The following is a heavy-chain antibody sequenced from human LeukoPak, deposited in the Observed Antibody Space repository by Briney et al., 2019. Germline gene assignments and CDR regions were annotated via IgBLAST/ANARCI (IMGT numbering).Heavy chain of an antibody. D-gene: IGHD2-21*02. J-gene: IGHJ6*03. V-gene: IGHV3-23*01. Sequence: GGSLRLSCAAYGFTFSDFAMTWVRQAPGKGLEWISAISGSGGSTYYADSVKGRFTISRDNSTNTLCLQMNSLRGDDTAIYYCAKGGDSYYSYYYMNVWGKGTTVTASS. CDR1: GFTFSDFA. CDR3: AKGGDSYYSYYYMNV. CDR2: ISGSGGST.